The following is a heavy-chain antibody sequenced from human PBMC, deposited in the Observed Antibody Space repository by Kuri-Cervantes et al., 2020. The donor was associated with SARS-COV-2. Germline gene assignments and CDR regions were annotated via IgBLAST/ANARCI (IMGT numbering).Heavy chain of an antibody. D-gene: IGHD2-2*01. CDR1: GYSISSSYY. Sequence: SETLSLTCAVSGYSISSSYYRGWIRQPPGKGLEWIGIIYHSGSTYYNPSLKSRVTISVDTSKNQFSLKLSSVTAADTAVYYCARGCSSTSCYQLNYYYYMDVWGKGTTVTVSS. CDR3: ARGCSSTSCYQLNYYYYMDV. CDR2: IYHSGST. V-gene: IGHV4-38-2*01. J-gene: IGHJ6*03.